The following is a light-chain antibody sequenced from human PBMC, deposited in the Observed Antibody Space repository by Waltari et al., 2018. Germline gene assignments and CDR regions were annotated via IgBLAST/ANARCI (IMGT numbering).Light chain of an antibody. CDR3: QQRRDWPLT. Sequence: DIVLTQSPAILSLSPGERASLSCRASQSVTTYLAWYQPKPGQAPRLLIYDTSNRATGIPARFSGSGFGTDFTLTISSLEPEDFAVYYCQQRRDWPLTFGGGTKVEIK. J-gene: IGKJ4*01. CDR2: DTS. V-gene: IGKV3-11*01. CDR1: QSVTTY.